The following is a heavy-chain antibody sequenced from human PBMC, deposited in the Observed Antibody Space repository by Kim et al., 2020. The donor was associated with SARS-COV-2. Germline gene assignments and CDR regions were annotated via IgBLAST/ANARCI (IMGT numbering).Heavy chain of an antibody. Sequence: AETGRRRFTISRDTSKNTRYLQMDSLRPEETALYYCARDGSYYGLGTYSDYWGQGTLVTVSS. D-gene: IGHD3-10*01. CDR3: ARDGSYYGLGTYSDY. V-gene: IGHV3-30*01. J-gene: IGHJ4*01.